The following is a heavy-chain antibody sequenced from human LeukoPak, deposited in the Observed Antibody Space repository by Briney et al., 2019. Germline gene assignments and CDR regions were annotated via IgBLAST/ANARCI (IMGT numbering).Heavy chain of an antibody. CDR3: AKDLSFDILTDYHYY. CDR1: GFTFSSYG. D-gene: IGHD3-9*01. Sequence: GGTLRLSCAASGFTFSSYGMHWVRQAPGKGLEWVAFIRYDGSNKYYADSVKGRFTISRGNSKNTLYLQMNSLRAEDTAVYYCAKDLSFDILTDYHYYWAQGTLVTVSS. V-gene: IGHV3-30*02. J-gene: IGHJ4*02. CDR2: IRYDGSNK.